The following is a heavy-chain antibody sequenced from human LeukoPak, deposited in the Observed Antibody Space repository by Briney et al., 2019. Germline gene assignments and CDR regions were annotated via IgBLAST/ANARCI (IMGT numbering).Heavy chain of an antibody. CDR1: GVTFSSYA. CDR2: ISGSGGST. Sequence: GRSLRLSCAASGVTFSSYAMSWDCQAPGQGLEWVAAISGSGGSTYYADSVKGRFTISRDNSKNTLYLQMNSLRAEDTAVYYCAKGKGRDGYNFDYWGQGTLVTVSS. J-gene: IGHJ4*02. D-gene: IGHD5-24*01. V-gene: IGHV3-23*01. CDR3: AKGKGRDGYNFDY.